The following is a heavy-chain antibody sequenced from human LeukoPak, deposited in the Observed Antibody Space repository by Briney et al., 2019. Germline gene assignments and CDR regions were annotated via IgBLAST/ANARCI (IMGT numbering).Heavy chain of an antibody. CDR1: GDSFSAYY. CDR2: VNHGGST. Sequence: SETLFLTCAVYGDSFSAYYWSWLRQSPGKGLEWIGEVNHGGSTNYNPSLKSRVTISVDTSKNQFSLKLASVTAADSGVYYCAREGGSNTLRFDYWGQGTLIGVSS. CDR3: AREGGSNTLRFDY. V-gene: IGHV4-34*01. D-gene: IGHD1-26*01. J-gene: IGHJ4*02.